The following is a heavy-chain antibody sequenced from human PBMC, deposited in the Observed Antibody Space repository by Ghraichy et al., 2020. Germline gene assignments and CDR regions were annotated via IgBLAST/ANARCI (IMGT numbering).Heavy chain of an antibody. Sequence: SQTLSLTCTVSGGSISNSGYYWGWIRQPPGKGLEWIGNIYYSGSTYHNPSLESRVTISVDTSKNQFSLKLSSVTAADTAIYYCARHNSGGDYWGQGTLVTVSS. CDR3: ARHNSGGDY. V-gene: IGHV4-39*01. CDR1: GGSISNSGYY. D-gene: IGHD6-19*01. CDR2: IYYSGST. J-gene: IGHJ4*02.